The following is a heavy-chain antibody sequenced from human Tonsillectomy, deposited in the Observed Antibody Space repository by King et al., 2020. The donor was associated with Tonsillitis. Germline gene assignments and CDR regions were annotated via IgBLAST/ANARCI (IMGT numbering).Heavy chain of an antibody. CDR1: GGSIGSSNYY. CDR3: ARHPMVATLGGVDY. Sequence: LQLQESGPGLVKPSETLSLTCTVSGGSIGSSNYYWGWIRQPPGKGLEWIGSLFYSGGTYSYNPSLKSRVTISADTSKDQFSLMLNSVTAAVSSGYYCARHPMVATLGGVDYWGQGTLVTVSS. CDR2: LFYSGGT. D-gene: IGHD3-16*01. V-gene: IGHV4-39*01. J-gene: IGHJ4*02.